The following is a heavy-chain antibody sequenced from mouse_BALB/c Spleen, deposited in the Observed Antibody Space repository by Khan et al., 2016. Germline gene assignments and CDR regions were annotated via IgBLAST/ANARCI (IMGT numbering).Heavy chain of an antibody. Sequence: VQLKQSGPELMKPGASVKISCKASGYSFTSYYMHWVKQSHGKSLEWIGYIDPFNGGTSYNQKFKGKATLTVDKSSSTAYMHLSSLTSEDSAVYYCASSTQSFYALDYWGQGPSVTVSS. CDR2: IDPFNGGT. V-gene: IGHV1S135*01. J-gene: IGHJ4*01. D-gene: IGHD1-1*01. CDR3: ASSTQSFYALDY. CDR1: GYSFTSYY.